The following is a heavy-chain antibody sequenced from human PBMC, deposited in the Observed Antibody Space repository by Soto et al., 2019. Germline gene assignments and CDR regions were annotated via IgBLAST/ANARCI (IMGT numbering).Heavy chain of an antibody. J-gene: IGHJ4*02. D-gene: IGHD2-21*02. Sequence: QVQLVQSGAEVKKPGSSVKVSCKASGGTFSSYTISWVRQAPGQGLEWMGRIIPILGIANYAQKFQGRVTITAEKSTSTAYMELSSLRSEDTAVYYCARVWGGNSGGGDYWGQGTLVTVSS. CDR2: IIPILGIA. CDR3: ARVWGGNSGGGDY. CDR1: GGTFSSYT. V-gene: IGHV1-69*02.